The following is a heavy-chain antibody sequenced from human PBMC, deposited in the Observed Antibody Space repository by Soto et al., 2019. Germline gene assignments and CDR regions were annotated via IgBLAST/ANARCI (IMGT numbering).Heavy chain of an antibody. CDR1: GGSISSYY. Sequence: SETLSLTCTVSGGSISSYYWSWIRQPPGKGLEWIGYIYYSGSTNYNPSLKSRVTISVDTSKNQFSLKLSSVTAADTAVYYCARDKYSSSWQASKGYYYYYYGMDVWGQGTTVTVSS. J-gene: IGHJ6*02. V-gene: IGHV4-59*01. CDR2: IYYSGST. CDR3: ARDKYSSSWQASKGYYYYYYGMDV. D-gene: IGHD6-13*01.